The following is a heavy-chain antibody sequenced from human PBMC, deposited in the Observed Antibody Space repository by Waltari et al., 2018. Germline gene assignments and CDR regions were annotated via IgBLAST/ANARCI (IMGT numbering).Heavy chain of an antibody. D-gene: IGHD5-12*01. V-gene: IGHV3-7*01. CDR3: ARGWLRFSWFDP. CDR2: IRQDGSEK. J-gene: IGHJ5*02. Sequence: EVQLVESGGGLVQPGGSLRLSCAASGFTFSSYWMSWVRQAPGKGLEWVANIRQDGSEKYYVDAVKGRVTICRDNAKNSLYLQMNSLRAEDTAVYYCARGWLRFSWFDPWGQGTLVTVSS. CDR1: GFTFSSYW.